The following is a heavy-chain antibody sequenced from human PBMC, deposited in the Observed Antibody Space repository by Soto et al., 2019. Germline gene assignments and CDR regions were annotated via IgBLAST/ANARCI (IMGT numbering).Heavy chain of an antibody. CDR3: ARAQIHRQKIFVVVPAARGYYYMDV. J-gene: IGHJ6*03. CDR2: IYSGGST. V-gene: IGHV3-66*01. D-gene: IGHD2-2*01. Sequence: GGSLRLSCAASGFTVSSNYMSWVRQAPGKGLEWVSVIYSGGSTYYADSVKGRFTISRDNSKNTLYLQMNSLRAEDTAVYYCARAQIHRQKIFVVVPAARGYYYMDVWGKGTTVTVSS. CDR1: GFTVSSNY.